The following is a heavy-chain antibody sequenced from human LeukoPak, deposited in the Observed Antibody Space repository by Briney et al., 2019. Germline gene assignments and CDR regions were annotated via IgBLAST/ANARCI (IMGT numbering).Heavy chain of an antibody. D-gene: IGHD6-13*01. CDR2: ISSSGGTT. J-gene: IGHJ4*02. V-gene: IGHV3-23*01. CDR3: AKSTGYSTTGRDFDS. Sequence: GGSLRLSCAASGFTFSSYAIAWVRQAPGKGLEWVSGISSSGGTTYYADSVKGRFSISRDNSKSTLYLQMNSLRAEDTAVYYCAKSTGYSTTGRDFDSWGRGTLVTVSS. CDR1: GFTFSSYA.